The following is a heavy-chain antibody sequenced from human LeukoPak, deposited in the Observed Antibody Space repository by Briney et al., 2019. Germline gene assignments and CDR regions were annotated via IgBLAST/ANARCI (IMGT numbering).Heavy chain of an antibody. V-gene: IGHV4-59*01. CDR1: DVSISNSY. J-gene: IGHJ5*02. CDR2: IYYSGST. D-gene: IGHD6-13*01. Sequence: SETLSLTCTVSDVSISNSYWSWIRQPPGKGLDWIGYIYYSGSTNYNPSLKSRVTISVDASKNQFSLKLSSVTAADTAVYYCARVVVAADGAGWFDPWGQGTLVTVSS. CDR3: ARVVVAADGAGWFDP.